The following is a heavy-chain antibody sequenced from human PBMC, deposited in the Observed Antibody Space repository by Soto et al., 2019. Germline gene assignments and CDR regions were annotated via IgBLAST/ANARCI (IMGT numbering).Heavy chain of an antibody. V-gene: IGHV4-31*03. CDR2: IYYSGST. CDR3: ARDSKIFGVAGNYYYYYLDV. D-gene: IGHD3-3*01. CDR1: GGSISSGGYY. J-gene: IGHJ6*03. Sequence: QVQLQESGPGLVKSSQTLSLTCTVSGGSISSGGYYWSWIRQHPGKGLEWIGYIYYSGSTYYNPSLKSRITISVDTSKNQFSLKLSSVTAADTAVYYCARDSKIFGVAGNYYYYYLDVWGKGTTVTVSS.